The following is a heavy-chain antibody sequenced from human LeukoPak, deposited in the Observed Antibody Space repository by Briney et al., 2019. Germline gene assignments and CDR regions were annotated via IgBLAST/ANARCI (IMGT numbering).Heavy chain of an antibody. CDR3: AREIRKNYFDY. J-gene: IGHJ4*02. CDR1: GFTFSDYN. Sequence: GGSLRLSCAASGFTFSDYNMNWVRQAPGKGLEWISYISSGSVTIAYADSVKGRFTISRDNAKNSLYLQMNSLRAEDTAVYYCAREIRKNYFDYWGQGTLVTVSA. V-gene: IGHV3-48*01. CDR2: ISSGSVTI. D-gene: IGHD2/OR15-2a*01.